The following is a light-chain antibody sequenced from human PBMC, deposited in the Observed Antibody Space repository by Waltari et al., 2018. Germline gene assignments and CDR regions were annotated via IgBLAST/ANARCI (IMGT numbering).Light chain of an antibody. V-gene: IGLV1-47*01. CDR3: ASWDDSMSVA. CDR1: SSNIGANF. J-gene: IGLJ2*01. Sequence: QSVLTQPPSASGTPGQTVTISCSGTSSNIGANFVFWYQQLPGSAPRLIIYNNDRRPSGVPDRFSGSKSGTSGSLVISGIRAEGEADYICASWDDSMSVAFGGGTKLTVL. CDR2: NND.